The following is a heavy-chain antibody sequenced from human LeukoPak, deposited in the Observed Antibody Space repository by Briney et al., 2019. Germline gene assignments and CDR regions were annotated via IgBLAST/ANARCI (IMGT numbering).Heavy chain of an antibody. Sequence: ASVKVSCKASGYTFTSYGISWVRQAPGQGLEWMGWISAYSGNTNYAQKLQGRLTMTTDTSTSTVYMELRSLRSDDTAVYYCARSPKGEGYDYVWGSYPPWFDYWGQGTLVTVSS. CDR3: ARSPKGEGYDYVWGSYPPWFDY. CDR1: GYTFTSYG. J-gene: IGHJ4*02. D-gene: IGHD3-16*02. V-gene: IGHV1-18*01. CDR2: ISAYSGNT.